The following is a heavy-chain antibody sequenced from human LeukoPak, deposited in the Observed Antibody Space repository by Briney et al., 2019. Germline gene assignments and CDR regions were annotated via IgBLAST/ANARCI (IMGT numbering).Heavy chain of an antibody. CDR1: GFAFSSYW. CDR3: AREGTITAYNFDY. CDR2: MKFDGSEI. D-gene: IGHD5-12*01. Sequence: GGSLRLSCAASGFAFSSYWMSWVRQAPGKGLEWVANMKFDGSEIYYVDSVKGRFTISRDNAKNSLYLQMNSLRGEDAAVYYCAREGTITAYNFDYWGQGTLVTVSS. J-gene: IGHJ4*02. V-gene: IGHV3-7*05.